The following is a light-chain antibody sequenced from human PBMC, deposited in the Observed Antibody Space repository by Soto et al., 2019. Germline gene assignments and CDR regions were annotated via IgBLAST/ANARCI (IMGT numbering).Light chain of an antibody. J-gene: IGLJ1*01. Sequence: QSVLTQPASVSGSPGQSITISCSGTRSDVGSYDHVAWYQQFPGKTPKLMIYEVSNRPSGVSSRFSGSKSGNTASLTISGLQAEDEADYYCISYTGSSTSYVFGSGTKVTVL. V-gene: IGLV2-14*01. CDR3: ISYTGSSTSYV. CDR1: RSDVGSYDH. CDR2: EVS.